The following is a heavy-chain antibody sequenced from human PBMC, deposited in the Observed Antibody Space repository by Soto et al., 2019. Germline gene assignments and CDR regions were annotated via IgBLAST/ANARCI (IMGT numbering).Heavy chain of an antibody. J-gene: IGHJ4*02. D-gene: IGHD5-12*01. CDR3: ARVGTDGYNHALFDY. CDR1: GGSISSGDYY. V-gene: IGHV4-30-4*01. Sequence: QVQLQESGPGLVKPSQTLSLTCTVSGGSISSGDYYWSWIRQPPGKGLEWIGYIYYSGSTYYNPSLKSRVTISVDTSKNQFSLKLSSVTAADTAVYYCARVGTDGYNHALFDYWGQGTLVTVSS. CDR2: IYYSGST.